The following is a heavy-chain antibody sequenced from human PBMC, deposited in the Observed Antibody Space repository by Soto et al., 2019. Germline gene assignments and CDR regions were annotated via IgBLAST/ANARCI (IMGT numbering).Heavy chain of an antibody. CDR2: IYSGGVT. J-gene: IGHJ6*02. CDR1: GFTVKNYQ. V-gene: IGHV3-53*01. CDR3: ARDPSTTGYYGLDV. Sequence: PGGSLRLSCAASGFTVKNYQMNWVLHAPGKGLEWVSVIYSGGVTYYPDSVKGRFTTIRDTSKNTVYLQMNSLRADDTAMYYCARDPSTTGYYGLDVWGQGTTVTVS.